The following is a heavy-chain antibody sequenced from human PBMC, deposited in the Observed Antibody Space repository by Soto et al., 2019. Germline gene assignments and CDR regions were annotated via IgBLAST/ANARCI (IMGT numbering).Heavy chain of an antibody. CDR2: IYPGDSDT. V-gene: IGHV5-51*01. D-gene: IGHD2-2*02. CDR1: GYSFTSYW. Sequence: GESLKISCKGSGYSFTSYWIGWVRQMPGKGLEWMGIIYPGDSDTRYSPSFQGQVTISADKSISTAYLRWSSLKASDTAMYYCARQAAVVPAAIRGSYYYYYMDVWGKGTTVTVSS. CDR3: ARQAAVVPAAIRGSYYYYYMDV. J-gene: IGHJ6*03.